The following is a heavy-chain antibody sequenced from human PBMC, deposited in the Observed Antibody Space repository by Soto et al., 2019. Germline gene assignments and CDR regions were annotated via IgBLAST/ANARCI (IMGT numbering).Heavy chain of an antibody. V-gene: IGHV3-21*01. J-gene: IGHJ6*02. Sequence: PGGSLRLSCVGSGFTFSTYSINWVRQAPGKGLEWVSSISSRSDIYYADSVKGRFTISRDNAKNSVSLQMNSLRAEDTAVYYCAREYTAWPLAYGLDVWGQGTTVTVSS. D-gene: IGHD2-2*02. CDR2: ISSRSDI. CDR1: GFTFSTYS. CDR3: AREYTAWPLAYGLDV.